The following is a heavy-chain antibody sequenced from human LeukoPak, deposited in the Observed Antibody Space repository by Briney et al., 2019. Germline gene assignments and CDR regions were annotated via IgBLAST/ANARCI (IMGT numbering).Heavy chain of an antibody. CDR3: ASIPYSSSSTRNDY. D-gene: IGHD6-6*01. Sequence: SVKVSCKDSGGTFSSYAISWVRQAPGQGLEWMGRIIPIFGTANYAQKFQGRVTITTDESTSTAYMELSSLRSEDTAVYYCASIPYSSSSTRNDYWGQGTLVTVSS. CDR2: IIPIFGTA. CDR1: GGTFSSYA. J-gene: IGHJ4*02. V-gene: IGHV1-69*05.